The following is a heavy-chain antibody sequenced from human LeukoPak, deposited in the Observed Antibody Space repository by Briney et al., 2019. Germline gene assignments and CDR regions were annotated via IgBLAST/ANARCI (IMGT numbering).Heavy chain of an antibody. CDR1: GGSFSGYY. J-gene: IGHJ3*02. CDR2: INHSGST. CDR3: AKSNGYGLVDI. Sequence: SETLSLTCGVYGGSFSGYYWNWIRQSPGKGLEWIGEINHSGSTNYNPSLKSRVTMSVDTSQKQFSLRLTSVTAADTAVYYCAKSNGYGLVDIWGQGTMVTVSS. V-gene: IGHV4-34*01. D-gene: IGHD3-10*01.